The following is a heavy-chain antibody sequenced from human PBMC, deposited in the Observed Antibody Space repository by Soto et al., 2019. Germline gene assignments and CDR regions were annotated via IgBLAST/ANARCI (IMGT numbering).Heavy chain of an antibody. CDR3: ARQSENNYDDWFDP. CDR1: GGSISSGGYY. D-gene: IGHD4-4*01. V-gene: IGHV4-31*03. J-gene: IGHJ5*02. CDR2: IYYSGNT. Sequence: SETLSLTCTVSGGSISSGGYYWSWIRQHPGKGLEWIGYIYYSGNTYYNPSLKSRVTISVDTSKKQFSLQLSSVTAADTAVSSRARQSENNYDDWFDPWGKGTLVTVSS.